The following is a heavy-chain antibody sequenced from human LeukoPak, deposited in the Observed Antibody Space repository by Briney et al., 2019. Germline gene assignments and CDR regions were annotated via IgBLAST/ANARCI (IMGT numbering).Heavy chain of an antibody. CDR1: GGSISSGSYY. CDR3: ASEGTTFSSFDY. Sequence: SQTPSLTCTVSGGSISSGSYYWSWIRQPAGKGLEWIGRIYTSGSPNYNPSLKSRVTISVDTSKNQFSLKLNSVIATDTAVYYCASEGTTFSSFDYWGQGTLVTVSS. J-gene: IGHJ4*02. V-gene: IGHV4-61*02. CDR2: IYTSGSP. D-gene: IGHD1-1*01.